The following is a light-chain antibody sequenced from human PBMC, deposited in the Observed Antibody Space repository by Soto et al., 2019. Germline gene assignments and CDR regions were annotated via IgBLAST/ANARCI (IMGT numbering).Light chain of an antibody. CDR2: LNSDGSH. V-gene: IGLV4-69*01. Sequence: QSVLTQSPSASASLGASVKLTCTLSSGHSNYAVAWHQQQPQKGPRYLMKLNSDGSHSKGDGIPGRFSGSSSGAERYLTISILQSEDEADYYCQTWGTGIHWVFGGGTKLTVL. CDR3: QTWGTGIHWV. J-gene: IGLJ3*02. CDR1: SGHSNYA.